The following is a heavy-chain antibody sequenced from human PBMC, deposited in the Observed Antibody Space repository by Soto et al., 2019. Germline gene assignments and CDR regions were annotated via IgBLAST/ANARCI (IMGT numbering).Heavy chain of an antibody. J-gene: IGHJ4*02. D-gene: IGHD1-26*01. CDR2: ISGSGGRT. CDR3: AKDQRWEVPHYLDY. V-gene: IGHV3-23*01. CDR1: GFTFTNYA. Sequence: HGCSLELACAACGFTFTNYAIALLCQAPGKGLEWVSTISGSGGRTFYADSVKGRFTNSRDNFKSMLYLQMDGLRAEDTAVYYCAKDQRWEVPHYLDYWGQGALVTVSS.